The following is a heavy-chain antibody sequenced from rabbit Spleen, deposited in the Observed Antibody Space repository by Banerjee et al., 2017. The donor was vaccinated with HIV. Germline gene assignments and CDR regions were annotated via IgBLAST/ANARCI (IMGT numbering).Heavy chain of an antibody. D-gene: IGHD4-2*01. J-gene: IGHJ4*01. CDR1: GFSFSSGYW. V-gene: IGHV1S40*01. CDR2: IYTSSGST. Sequence: QSLEESGGDLVKPGASLTLTCTASGFSFSSGYWICWVRQAPGKGLEWIACIYTSSGSTWYASWAKGRFTIPITSSTTVTLQMTSLTGADTATYFCARDAAGREDFNLWGPGTLVTVS. CDR3: ARDAAGREDFNL.